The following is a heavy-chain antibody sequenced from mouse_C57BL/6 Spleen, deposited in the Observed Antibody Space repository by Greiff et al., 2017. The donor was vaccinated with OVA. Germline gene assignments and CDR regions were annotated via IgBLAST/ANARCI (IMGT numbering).Heavy chain of an antibody. J-gene: IGHJ2*01. D-gene: IGHD2-1*01. Sequence: VQLQQSGPELVKPGASVKISCKASGYVFSSSWMNWVKQRPGKGLEWIGRIYPGDGDTNYNGKFKGKATLTADKSSSTAYMQLSSLTSEDSAVYFCGRCNYDYYFDYWGQGTTLTVSS. V-gene: IGHV1-82*01. CDR2: IYPGDGDT. CDR3: GRCNYDYYFDY. CDR1: GYVFSSSW.